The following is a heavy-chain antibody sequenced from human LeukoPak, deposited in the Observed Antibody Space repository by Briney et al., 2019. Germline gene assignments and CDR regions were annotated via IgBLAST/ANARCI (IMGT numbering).Heavy chain of an antibody. D-gene: IGHD2-21*02. CDR3: ARDTHAYCGGDCYFEDAFDI. Sequence: GGSLRLSCAASGFTFSSYSMNWVRQAPGKGLEWVSSISSSSYIYYADSVKGRFTISRDNAKNSLYLQMNSLRAEDTAVYYCARDTHAYCGGDCYFEDAFDIWGQGTMVTVSS. CDR2: ISSSSYI. CDR1: GFTFSSYS. V-gene: IGHV3-21*01. J-gene: IGHJ3*02.